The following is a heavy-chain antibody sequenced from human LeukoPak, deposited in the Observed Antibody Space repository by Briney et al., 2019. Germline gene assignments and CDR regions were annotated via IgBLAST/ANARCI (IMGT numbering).Heavy chain of an antibody. V-gene: IGHV4-34*01. J-gene: IGHJ4*02. CDR2: INHSGST. CDR1: GRSFSGYY. D-gene: IGHD3-10*01. Sequence: SETLSLTCAVYGRSFSGYYWSWLRQPPGKGLEWIGEINHSGSTNYNPSLKSRVTISVDTSKNQFSLKLSSVTAAETAVYYCARGHRGRFRVPFDYWGQGTLVTVSS. CDR3: ARGHRGRFRVPFDY.